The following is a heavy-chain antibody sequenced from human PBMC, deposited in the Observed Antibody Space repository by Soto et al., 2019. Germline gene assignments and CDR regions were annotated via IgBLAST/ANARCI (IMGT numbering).Heavy chain of an antibody. CDR1: GFTFSSYA. D-gene: IGHD6-13*01. Sequence: GGSLRLSCAASGFTFSSYAMSWVRQAPGKGLEWVSAISGSGGSTYYADSVKGRFTISRDNSKNTLYLQMNSLRAEDTAVYYCAKDPTSSSWYEEPYGMDVWGQGTTVTVSS. CDR2: ISGSGGST. CDR3: AKDPTSSSWYEEPYGMDV. J-gene: IGHJ6*02. V-gene: IGHV3-23*01.